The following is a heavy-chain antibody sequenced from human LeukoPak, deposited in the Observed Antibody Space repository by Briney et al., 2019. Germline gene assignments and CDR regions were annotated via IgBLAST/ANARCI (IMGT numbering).Heavy chain of an antibody. V-gene: IGHV3-23*01. CDR1: GFTFSSYA. CDR2: ISGSGGST. D-gene: IGHD3-16*01. CDR3: ARESDYAIFYY. J-gene: IGHJ4*02. Sequence: GGSLRLSCAASGFTFSSYAMSWVRQAPGKGLEWVSAISGSGGSTYYADSVKGRFTISRDNSKNSLYLQMNSLRAEDTAVYYCARESDYAIFYYWGQGTLVTVSS.